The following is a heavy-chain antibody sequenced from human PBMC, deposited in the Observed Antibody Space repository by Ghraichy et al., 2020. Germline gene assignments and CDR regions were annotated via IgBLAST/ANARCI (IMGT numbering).Heavy chain of an antibody. CDR2: INHSGST. J-gene: IGHJ6*02. CDR1: GGSFSGYY. V-gene: IGHV4-34*01. D-gene: IGHD1-26*01. CDR3: ARGLSAGATTNRPLFFYYGMDV. Sequence: SETLSLTCAVYGGSFSGYYWSWIRQPPGKGLEWIGEINHSGSTNYNPSLKSRVTISVDTSKNQFSLKLSSVTAADTAVYYCARGLSAGATTNRPLFFYYGMDVWGQGTTVTVSS.